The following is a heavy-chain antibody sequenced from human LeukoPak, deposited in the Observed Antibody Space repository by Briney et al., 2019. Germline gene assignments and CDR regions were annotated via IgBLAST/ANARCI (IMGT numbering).Heavy chain of an antibody. CDR2: INTDTGNS. CDR1: GYTFTSYA. Sequence: ASVKVSCKASGYTFTSYAINWVRQAPGQGLEWMEWINTDTGNSTFAQDFTGRFVFSLETSVSTAYLQINNLKAEDTAVYYCARARIIALRGITNMGFDPWGQGTLVTVSS. J-gene: IGHJ5*02. CDR3: ARARIIALRGITNMGFDP. D-gene: IGHD3-10*01. V-gene: IGHV7-4-1*02.